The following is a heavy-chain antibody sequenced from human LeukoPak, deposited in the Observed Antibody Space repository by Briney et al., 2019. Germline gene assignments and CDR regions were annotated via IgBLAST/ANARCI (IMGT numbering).Heavy chain of an antibody. CDR1: GDSVSSNNAA. V-gene: IGHV6-1*01. Sequence: SQTLSLTCVISGDSVSSNNAAWNWIRQSPSRGLEWLGRTYYRSKWDNDYAVSVKSRITINPDTSKNQFSLQLNSVTPEDTAVYYCAKESRLVVVAATLPYYYYYMDVWGKGTTVTVSS. CDR2: TYYRSKWDN. J-gene: IGHJ6*03. CDR3: AKESRLVVVAATLPYYYYYMDV. D-gene: IGHD2-15*01.